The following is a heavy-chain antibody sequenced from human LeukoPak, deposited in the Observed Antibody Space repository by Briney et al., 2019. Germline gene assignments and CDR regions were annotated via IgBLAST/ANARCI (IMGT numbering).Heavy chain of an antibody. D-gene: IGHD3-3*01. CDR2: IYPGDSDT. V-gene: IGHV5-51*01. CDR1: GYSFTSYW. CDR3: ARHGIAEYYDFWSGYYTFDY. Sequence: GESLKISCKGSGYSFTSYWIGWVRQMPGKGLEWMGIIYPGDSDTRYSPSFQGQVTISADKSISTAYLQWSSLKASDTAMYYCARHGIAEYYDFWSGYYTFDYWGQGTLVTVSS. J-gene: IGHJ4*02.